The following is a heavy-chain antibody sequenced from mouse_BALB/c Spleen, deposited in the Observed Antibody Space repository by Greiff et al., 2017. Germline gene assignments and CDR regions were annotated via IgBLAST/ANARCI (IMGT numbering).Heavy chain of an antibody. D-gene: IGHD2-5*01. CDR1: GYAFSSSW. CDR2: IYPGDGDT. J-gene: IGHJ2*01. CDR3: ARSRVTGPYFDY. V-gene: IGHV1-82*01. Sequence: VQLQESGPELVKPGASVKISCKASGYAFSSSWMNWVKQRPGQGLEWIGRIYPGDGDTNYNGKFKGKATLTADKSSSTAYMQLSSLTSVDSAVYFCARSRVTGPYFDYWGQGTTLTVSS.